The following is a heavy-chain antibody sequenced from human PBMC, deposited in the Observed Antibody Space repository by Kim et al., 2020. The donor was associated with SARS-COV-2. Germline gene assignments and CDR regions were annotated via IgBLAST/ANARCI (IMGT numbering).Heavy chain of an antibody. CDR1: GFTFNTYT. J-gene: IGHJ5*02. CDR2: LSSSGTYT. CDR3: ARDSSPPLP. Sequence: GGSLRLSCTASGFTFNTYTMNWVRQAPGKGLEWVSSLSSSGTYTFYADSIKDRFIISRDNAKNSMYLQMNSLRVEDTAVYYCARDSSPPLPWGQGTLVTVSS. D-gene: IGHD2-2*01. V-gene: IGHV3-21*01.